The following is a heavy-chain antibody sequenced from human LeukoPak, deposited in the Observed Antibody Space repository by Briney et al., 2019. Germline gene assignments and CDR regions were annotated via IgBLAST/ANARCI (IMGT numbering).Heavy chain of an antibody. CDR2: INPSGGST. J-gene: IGHJ2*01. V-gene: IGHV1-46*01. Sequence: ASVKVSCKASGYTFTSYYMHWVRQAPGQGLEWMGLINPSGGSTSYAQKFQGRVTMTRDTSTSTVYMELSSLRSGDTAVYYCARDGVRDGYKYWYFDLWGRGTLVTVSS. D-gene: IGHD5-24*01. CDR1: GYTFTSYY. CDR3: ARDGVRDGYKYWYFDL.